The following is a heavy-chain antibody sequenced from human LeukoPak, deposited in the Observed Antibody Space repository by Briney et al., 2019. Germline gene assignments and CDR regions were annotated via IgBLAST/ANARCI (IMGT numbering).Heavy chain of an antibody. V-gene: IGHV3-48*01. CDR3: ARVMKGSSWYWVNDY. CDR1: GFIFSNYN. D-gene: IGHD6-13*01. Sequence: PGGSLRLSCAASGFIFSNYNMKWVRQAPGKGLEWVSYIGTSSSTIYYADSVQGRFTISRDNGRTSLYLQMSRLRAEDTAVYYCARVMKGSSWYWVNDYWGQGTLVTVSS. J-gene: IGHJ4*02. CDR2: IGTSSSTI.